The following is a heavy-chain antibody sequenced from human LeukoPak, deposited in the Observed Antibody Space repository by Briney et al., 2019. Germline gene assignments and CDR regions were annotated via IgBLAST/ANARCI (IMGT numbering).Heavy chain of an antibody. J-gene: IGHJ4*02. D-gene: IGHD3-10*01. Sequence: ASVKVSCKASGYTLTSYGISWVRQAPGQGLEWMGWISAYNGNTNYAQKLQGRVTMTTDTSTSTAYMELRSLRSDDTAVYYCARRLLWFGELSLFDYWGQGTLVTVSS. CDR3: ARRLLWFGELSLFDY. CDR2: ISAYNGNT. CDR1: GYTLTSYG. V-gene: IGHV1-18*04.